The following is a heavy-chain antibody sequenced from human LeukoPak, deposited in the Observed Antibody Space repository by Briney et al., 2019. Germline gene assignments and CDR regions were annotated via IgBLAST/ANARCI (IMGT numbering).Heavy chain of an antibody. V-gene: IGHV4-4*02. CDR2: IYHSGST. D-gene: IGHD1-26*01. CDR1: GGSINSSNW. Sequence: SGTLSLTCAVSGGSINSSNWWSWVRQPPGKGLEWIGEIYHSGSTNYNPSLKSRVTISVDKSKNQFSLKLSSVTAADAAVYYCARLVGATLNAFDIWGQGTMVTVSS. J-gene: IGHJ3*02. CDR3: ARLVGATLNAFDI.